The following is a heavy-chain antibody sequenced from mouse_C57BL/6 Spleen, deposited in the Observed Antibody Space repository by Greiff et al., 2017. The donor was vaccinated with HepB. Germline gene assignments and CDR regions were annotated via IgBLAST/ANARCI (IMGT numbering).Heavy chain of an antibody. CDR3: ARPTVGYFDV. D-gene: IGHD1-1*01. CDR1: GFTFSDYG. Sequence: EVKVVESGGGLVKPGGSLKLSCAASGFTFSDYGMHWVRQAPEKGLEWVAYISSGSSTIYYADTVKGRFTISRDNAKNTLFLQMTSLRSEDTAMYYCARPTVGYFDVWGTGTTVTVSS. V-gene: IGHV5-17*01. J-gene: IGHJ1*03. CDR2: ISSGSSTI.